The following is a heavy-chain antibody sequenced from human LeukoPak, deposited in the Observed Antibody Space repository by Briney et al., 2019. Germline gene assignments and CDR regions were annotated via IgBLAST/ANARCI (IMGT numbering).Heavy chain of an antibody. CDR2: IKRDGSEK. D-gene: IGHD6-13*01. CDR3: AKDHEARYSSSWYPQLIDY. Sequence: AGGSLRLSCAASGFTFSSYWMTWVRQAPGKGLEWVANIKRDGSEKYYVDSVKGRFTISRDNANNSLYLQMNSLRAEDTAVYYCAKDHEARYSSSWYPQLIDYWGQGTLVTVSS. V-gene: IGHV3-7*01. CDR1: GFTFSSYW. J-gene: IGHJ4*02.